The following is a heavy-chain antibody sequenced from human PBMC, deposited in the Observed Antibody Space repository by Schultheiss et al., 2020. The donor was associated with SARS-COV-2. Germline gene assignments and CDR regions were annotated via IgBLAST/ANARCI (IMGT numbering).Heavy chain of an antibody. D-gene: IGHD6-13*01. Sequence: SQTLSLTCTVSGGSISSSSYYWGWIRQPPGKGLEWIGSIYYSGSTYYNPSLKSRVTISVDTSKNQFSLKLSSVTAADTAVYYCARDWSGSSSSRAFDIWGQGTMVTVSS. CDR1: GGSISSSSYY. CDR2: IYYSGST. V-gene: IGHV4-39*07. J-gene: IGHJ3*02. CDR3: ARDWSGSSSSRAFDI.